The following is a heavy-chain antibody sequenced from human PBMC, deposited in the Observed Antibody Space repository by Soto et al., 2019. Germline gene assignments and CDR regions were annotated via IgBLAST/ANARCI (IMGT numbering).Heavy chain of an antibody. Sequence: VQLVESGGVVVQPGGSLRLSCAASGFTFDDYTMHWVRQAPGKGLEWVSLISWDGGSTYYADSVKGRFTISRDNSKNSLYLQMNSLRTEDTALYYCAKEVIAAAGTYYYYYYGMDVWGQGTTVTVSS. CDR2: ISWDGGST. D-gene: IGHD6-13*01. CDR1: GFTFDDYT. V-gene: IGHV3-43*01. J-gene: IGHJ6*02. CDR3: AKEVIAAAGTYYYYYYGMDV.